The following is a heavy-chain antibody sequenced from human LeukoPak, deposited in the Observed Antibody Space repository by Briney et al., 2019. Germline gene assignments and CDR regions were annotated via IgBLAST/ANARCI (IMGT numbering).Heavy chain of an antibody. CDR3: AKRLRDGYNSPIDY. D-gene: IGHD5-24*01. V-gene: IGHV3-23*01. CDR2: ISDGGGVI. CDR1: GFSFSSHG. J-gene: IGHJ4*02. Sequence: PGGTLRLSCAASGFSFSSHGMSWVRQAPGKGLEWVSGISDGGGVIEYADSVKGRFTIIRDTSKDTLYLQMNSLRVEDTAIYYCAKRLRDGYNSPIDYWGQGTLVTVST.